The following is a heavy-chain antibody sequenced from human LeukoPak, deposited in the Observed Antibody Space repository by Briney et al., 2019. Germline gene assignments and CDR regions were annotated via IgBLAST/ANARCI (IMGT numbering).Heavy chain of an antibody. CDR2: MNPNSGNT. CDR3: ARGPPYYYDSSGYKVPNLDY. J-gene: IGHJ4*02. Sequence: ASVKVSCKASGYTFTSYDINWVRQATGQGLEWMGWMNPNSGNTGYAQKFQGRVTITRNTSISTAYMELSSLRSEDTAVYYCARGPPYYYDSSGYKVPNLDYWGQGTLVTVSS. CDR1: GYTFTSYD. V-gene: IGHV1-8*03. D-gene: IGHD3-22*01.